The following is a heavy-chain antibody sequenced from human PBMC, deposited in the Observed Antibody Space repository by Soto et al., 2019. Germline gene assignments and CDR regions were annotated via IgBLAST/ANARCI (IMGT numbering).Heavy chain of an antibody. CDR3: ARPPDFNIAAAGFFQH. Sequence: PGESLKISCKGSGYSFTSYWIGWVRQMPGKGLEWMGIIYPGDSDTRYSPSFQGQVTISADKSISTAYLQWSSLKASDTAMYYCARPPDFNIAAAGFFQHWGQGTLVTVSS. V-gene: IGHV5-51*01. CDR2: IYPGDSDT. J-gene: IGHJ1*01. D-gene: IGHD6-13*01. CDR1: GYSFTSYW.